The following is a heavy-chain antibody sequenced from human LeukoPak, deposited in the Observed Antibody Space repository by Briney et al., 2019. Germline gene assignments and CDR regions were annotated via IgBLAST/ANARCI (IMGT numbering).Heavy chain of an antibody. CDR2: IRYDGSNK. J-gene: IGHJ4*02. Sequence: PWGSLRLSSAASGFTFSSYGMHWVRQAPGKGLEWVAFIRYDGSNKYYADSVKGRFTISRDNSKNTLYLQMNSLRAEDTAVYYCAKDSALSNMIVVVTSSYFDYWGQGTLVTVSS. CDR1: GFTFSSYG. CDR3: AKDSALSNMIVVVTSSYFDY. D-gene: IGHD3-22*01. V-gene: IGHV3-30*02.